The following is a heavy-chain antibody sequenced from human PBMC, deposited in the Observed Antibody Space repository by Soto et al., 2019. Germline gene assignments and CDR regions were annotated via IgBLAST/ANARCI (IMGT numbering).Heavy chain of an antibody. CDR1: GGSISSGGDS. CDR2: IYHSGST. J-gene: IGHJ4*02. D-gene: IGHD3-9*01. CDR3: ARLFSILWRYFDD. V-gene: IGHV4-30-2*01. Sequence: QLQLRESGSGVVKPSQTLSLTCAVSGGSISSGGDSWSWIRQPPGKGLEWIGNIYHSGSTYYNPSLRSRVTISVDRSKNQFSLKLNSVTAADTAVYYCARLFSILWRYFDDWGQGTLVTVSA.